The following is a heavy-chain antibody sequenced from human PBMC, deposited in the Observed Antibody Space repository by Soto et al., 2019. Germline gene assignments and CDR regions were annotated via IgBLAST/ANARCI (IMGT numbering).Heavy chain of an antibody. J-gene: IGHJ4*02. V-gene: IGHV3-30*02. CDR2: MSYDGSDT. D-gene: IGHD3-10*02. Sequence: GSLSLSCVGSGFIFSNNGMHWVRQTPGKGLEWVAFMSYDGSDTFYADSVKCRFTLSRDNSKNTLFLHMSNLRAEDTAMYYCTIVRVADSALDHWGQGTLVTVSS. CDR3: TIVRVADSALDH. CDR1: GFIFSNNG.